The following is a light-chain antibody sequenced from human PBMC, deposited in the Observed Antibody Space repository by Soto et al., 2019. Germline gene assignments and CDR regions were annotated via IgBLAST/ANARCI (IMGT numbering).Light chain of an antibody. J-gene: IGKJ2*01. CDR1: QSISSW. CDR2: KAS. Sequence: DIQMTQSPSTLSAFVGDRVTITCRASQSISSWLAWYQQKPGKAPKLLIYKASTLESGVPSRFSGSGSGTEFTLSISSLQPDDGATSYCQQYNVYTFTFGQRTKLEIK. CDR3: QQYNVYTFT. V-gene: IGKV1-5*03.